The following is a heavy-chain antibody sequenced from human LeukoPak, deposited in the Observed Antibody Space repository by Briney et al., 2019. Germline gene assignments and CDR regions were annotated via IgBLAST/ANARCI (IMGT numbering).Heavy chain of an antibody. CDR3: AKESPANYYDSSGYPDDAFDI. D-gene: IGHD3-22*01. V-gene: IGHV3-23*01. J-gene: IGHJ3*02. CDR2: ISRSCGST. CDR1: GFTCSSYA. Sequence: GGSLRLSCAASGFTCSSYARSWVRQAPGKGLEWVSAISRSCGSTYYADSVKGRFTISRDNSKNTLYLQMNSLRAEDTAVYYCAKESPANYYDSSGYPDDAFDIWGQGTMVTVSS.